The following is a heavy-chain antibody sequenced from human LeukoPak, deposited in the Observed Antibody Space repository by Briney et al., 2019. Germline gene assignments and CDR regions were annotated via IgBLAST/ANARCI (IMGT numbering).Heavy chain of an antibody. J-gene: IGHJ4*02. Sequence: SSETLSLTCAVYGGSFSGYYWSWIRQPPGKGLEWIGEINHSGSTNYNPSLKSRVTISVDTSKNQFSLKLSSVTAADTAVYYCARHDLLVWGSYPHPFDYWGQGTLVTVSS. D-gene: IGHD3-16*02. CDR3: ARHDLLVWGSYPHPFDY. CDR2: INHSGST. CDR1: GGSFSGYY. V-gene: IGHV4-34*01.